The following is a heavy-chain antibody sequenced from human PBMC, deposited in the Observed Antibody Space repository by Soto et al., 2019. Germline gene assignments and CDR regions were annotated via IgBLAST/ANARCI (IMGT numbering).Heavy chain of an antibody. J-gene: IGHJ4*02. V-gene: IGHV3-9*01. CDR3: AKDISRKSGYDSGFDY. Sequence: PGGSLRLSCAASGFTFDDYAMHWVRQAPGKGLEWVSGISWNSGSIGYADSVKGRFTISRDNAKNSLYLQMNSLRAEDTALYYCAKDISRKSGYDSGFDYWGQGTLVTVSS. CDR2: ISWNSGSI. CDR1: GFTFDDYA. D-gene: IGHD5-12*01.